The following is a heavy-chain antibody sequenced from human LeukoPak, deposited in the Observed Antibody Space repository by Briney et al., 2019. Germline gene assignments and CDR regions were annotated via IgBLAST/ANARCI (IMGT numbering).Heavy chain of an antibody. CDR2: IRYDGSNK. Sequence: GGSLRLSCAASGFTFSSYGMHWVRQAPGKGLEWVAFIRYDGSNKYYADSVKGRFTISRDNSKSTLYLQMNSLRAEDTAVYYCAKDGGHAFDIWGQGTMVTVSS. CDR3: AKDGGHAFDI. CDR1: GFTFSSYG. J-gene: IGHJ3*02. V-gene: IGHV3-30*02.